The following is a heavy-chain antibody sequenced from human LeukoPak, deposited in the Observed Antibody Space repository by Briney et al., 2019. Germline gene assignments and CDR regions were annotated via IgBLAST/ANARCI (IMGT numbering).Heavy chain of an antibody. J-gene: IGHJ5*02. CDR3: ARDRSYIWFDP. CDR2: FYYSGST. CDR1: GGSISSSSYY. V-gene: IGHV4-61*01. Sequence: SETLSLTCTVSGGSISSSSYYWGWLRQPPGKGLEWIGYFYYSGSTNYNPSLKSRVTISVDTSKDQFSLKLSSVTAADTAVYYCARDRSYIWFDPWGQGTLVTVSS. D-gene: IGHD1-26*01.